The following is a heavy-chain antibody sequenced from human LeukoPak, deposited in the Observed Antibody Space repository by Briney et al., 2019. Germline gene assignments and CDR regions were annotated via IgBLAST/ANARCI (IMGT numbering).Heavy chain of an antibody. D-gene: IGHD5-12*01. J-gene: IGHJ3*02. CDR1: GGSISSSSYY. V-gene: IGHV4-39*01. Sequence: KPSETLSLTCTVSGGSISSSSYYWDWIRQPPGKGLEWIGSIYYSGSTYYNPSLKNRVTISVDTSKNQFSLKLSSVIAADTAVYYCARHGKYSGYARDAFDIWGQGTVVTVSS. CDR3: ARHGKYSGYARDAFDI. CDR2: IYYSGST.